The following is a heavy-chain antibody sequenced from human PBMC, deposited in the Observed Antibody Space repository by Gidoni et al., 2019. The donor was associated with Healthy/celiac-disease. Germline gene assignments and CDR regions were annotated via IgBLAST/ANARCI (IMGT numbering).Heavy chain of an antibody. D-gene: IGHD4-17*01. V-gene: IGHV3-9*01. CDR2: ISWNSGSI. CDR1: GFTFVDYA. CDR3: AKDIRGYGGNPGYFDY. J-gene: IGHJ4*02. Sequence: EVQLVESGGGLVQPGRSLRLSCAASGFTFVDYAMPWVRQAPGKGLEWVSGISWNSGSIGYADSVKGRFTISRDNAKNSLYLQMNSLRAEDTALYYCAKDIRGYGGNPGYFDYWGQGTLVTVSS.